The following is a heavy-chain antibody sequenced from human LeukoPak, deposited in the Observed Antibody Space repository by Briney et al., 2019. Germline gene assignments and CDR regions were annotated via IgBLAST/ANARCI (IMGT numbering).Heavy chain of an antibody. J-gene: IGHJ5*02. CDR1: DDSFTSHY. D-gene: IGHD2-2*01. CDR2: VDHAGRP. Sequence: PSETLSLTCTVSDDSFTSHYWSWIRQPPGKGLEWVAYVDHAGRPNYSPSLKSRITVSVDTSKNQFSLKLTSVTLADTAVYYCARRGQPGARLSWFDLWGQGTLVTVSS. V-gene: IGHV4-59*11. CDR3: ARRGQPGARLSWFDL.